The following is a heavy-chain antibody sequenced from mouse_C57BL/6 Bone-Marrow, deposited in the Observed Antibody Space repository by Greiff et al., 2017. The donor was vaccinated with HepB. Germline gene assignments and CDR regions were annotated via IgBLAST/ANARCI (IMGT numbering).Heavy chain of an antibody. V-gene: IGHV2-5*01. CDR1: GFSLTSYG. D-gene: IGHD1-1*01. J-gene: IGHJ4*01. CDR2: IWSGGST. Sequence: VKLQESGPGLVQPSQSLSITCTVSGFSLTSYGVHWVRQSPGKGLEWLGVIWSGGSTDYNAAFMSRLSITKDNSKSQVFFKMNSLQADDTAIYYCDRITTVVAENAMDYWGQGTSVTVSS. CDR3: DRITTVVAENAMDY.